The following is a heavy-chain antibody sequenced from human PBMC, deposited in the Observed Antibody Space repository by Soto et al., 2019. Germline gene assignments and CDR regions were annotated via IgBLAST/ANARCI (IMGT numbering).Heavy chain of an antibody. J-gene: IGHJ3*02. D-gene: IGHD3-9*01. Sequence: VASVKVSCKTSGYSFAGHYLHWVRQAPGQGLDWMGWINPNSGGTIYAQRFQGRVTMTRDTSISTAYMVLTSLRSDDTAVYYRARDSHYDILTGYSRNAFDMWGRGTVVTVSS. V-gene: IGHV1-2*02. CDR1: GYSFAGHY. CDR3: ARDSHYDILTGYSRNAFDM. CDR2: INPNSGGT.